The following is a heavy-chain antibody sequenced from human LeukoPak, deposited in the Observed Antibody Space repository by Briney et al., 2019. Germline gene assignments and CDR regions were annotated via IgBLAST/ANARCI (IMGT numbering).Heavy chain of an antibody. CDR2: LHTAGST. CDR1: GDSISSYY. V-gene: IGHV4-4*07. Sequence: SETLSLTCTVSGDSISSYYWSWIRQPAGKGLEWIGRLHTAGSTNYNPSLKSRVTMSVDTSKNQFSLNLTSVTAADTAIYYCAKDRLGVPAAIHYHGMDVWGQGTAVTVSS. D-gene: IGHD2-2*01. CDR3: AKDRLGVPAAIHYHGMDV. J-gene: IGHJ6*02.